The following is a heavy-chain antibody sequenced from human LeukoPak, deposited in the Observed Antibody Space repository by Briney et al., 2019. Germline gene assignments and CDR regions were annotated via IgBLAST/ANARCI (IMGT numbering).Heavy chain of an antibody. CDR3: ASELYCSGGSCYPY. D-gene: IGHD2-15*01. CDR2: INPNSGGT. Sequence: ASVKVSCKASGYTFTSYGISWARQAPGQGLEWMGWINPNSGGTNYAQKFQGRVTMTRDTSISTAYMELSRLRSDDTAVYYCASELYCSGGSCYPYWGQGTLVTVSS. J-gene: IGHJ4*02. CDR1: GYTFTSYG. V-gene: IGHV1-2*02.